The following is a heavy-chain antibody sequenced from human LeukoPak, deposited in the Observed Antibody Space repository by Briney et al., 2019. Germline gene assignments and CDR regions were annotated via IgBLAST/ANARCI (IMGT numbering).Heavy chain of an antibody. CDR3: ARSYCGGDCYSDFDY. CDR1: GFTFSNNW. J-gene: IGHJ4*02. CDR2: VKKDESEK. D-gene: IGHD2-21*02. V-gene: IGHV3-7*01. Sequence: GGSLRLSCAASGFTFSNNWMTWVRQAPGKGLEWVASVKKDESEKYYVDSVKGRFTISRDNSKNTLYLQMNSLGAEDTAVYYCARSYCGGDCYSDFDYWGQGTLVTVSS.